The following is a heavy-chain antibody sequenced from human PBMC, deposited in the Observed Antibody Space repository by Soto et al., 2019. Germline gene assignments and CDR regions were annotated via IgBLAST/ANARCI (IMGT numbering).Heavy chain of an antibody. V-gene: IGHV4-34*01. J-gene: IGHJ5*02. D-gene: IGHD5-18*01. CDR2: INHSGST. Sequence: SETLSLTCAVYGGSFSGYSWTWIRQPPGRGLEWIGEINHSGSTNYNPALKSRVTISVDTSKSQFSLKLSSVTAADTAVYYCAKDSGYNYGYFRWFDPWGQGTLVTVSS. CDR1: GGSFSGYS. CDR3: AKDSGYNYGYFRWFDP.